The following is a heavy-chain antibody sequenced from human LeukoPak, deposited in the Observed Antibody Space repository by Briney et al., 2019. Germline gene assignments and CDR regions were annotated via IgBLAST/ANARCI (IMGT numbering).Heavy chain of an antibody. D-gene: IGHD3-10*01. CDR1: GFTLSSYE. V-gene: IGHV3-23*01. Sequence: GGSLRLSCTASGFTLSSYEMSWIRQAPGKGLEWVSSIDYSGGSTHYADSVKGRFTISRDNSKNTLYLQMNSLRAEDTAVYYCASILLWYVYDYWGQGTLVTVSS. CDR2: IDYSGGST. CDR3: ASILLWYVYDY. J-gene: IGHJ4*02.